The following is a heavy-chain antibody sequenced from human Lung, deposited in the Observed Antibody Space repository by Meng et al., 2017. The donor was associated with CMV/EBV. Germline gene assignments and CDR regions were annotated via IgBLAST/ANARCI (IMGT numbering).Heavy chain of an antibody. Sequence: SXTXSLXCTVSGGXISSSSYYWGWIRQPPGKGLEWIGSIYYSGSTYYNPSLKSRVTISVDTSKNQFSLKLSSVTAADTAVYYCARDQVRAAAGIWEPDHAFDIWXQGTMVTVSS. J-gene: IGHJ3*02. CDR2: IYYSGST. CDR3: ARDQVRAAAGIWEPDHAFDI. D-gene: IGHD6-13*01. CDR1: GGXISSSSYY. V-gene: IGHV4-39*07.